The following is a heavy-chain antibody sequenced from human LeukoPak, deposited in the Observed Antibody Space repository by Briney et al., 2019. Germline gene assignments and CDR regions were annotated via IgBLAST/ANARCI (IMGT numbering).Heavy chain of an antibody. CDR1: GGSISSYY. Sequence: PSETLSLTCTVSGGSISSYYWSWIRQPPGKGLEWIGYIYYSGSTNYNPSLKSRVTISVDTSKNQFSLKLSSVTAADTAVYYCAREYYDILTGYSNYNWFDPWGHGTLVNVSS. D-gene: IGHD3-9*01. V-gene: IGHV4-59*01. J-gene: IGHJ5*02. CDR3: AREYYDILTGYSNYNWFDP. CDR2: IYYSGST.